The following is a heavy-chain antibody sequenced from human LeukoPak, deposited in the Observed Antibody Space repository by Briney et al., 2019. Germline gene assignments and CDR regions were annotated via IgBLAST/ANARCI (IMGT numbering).Heavy chain of an antibody. V-gene: IGHV3-7*01. CDR3: ARGGKTWIQLWLSPGGRTFDY. J-gene: IGHJ4*02. Sequence: PGGSLRLSCAASGFTFSSDWMSWVRQAPGQGLEGVANIKQDGSEKYYVDSVKGRFTISRDNAKNSLYLQMNSLRAEDTAVYYCARGGKTWIQLWLSPGGRTFDYWGQGTLVTVSS. CDR1: GFTFSSDW. CDR2: IKQDGSEK. D-gene: IGHD5-18*01.